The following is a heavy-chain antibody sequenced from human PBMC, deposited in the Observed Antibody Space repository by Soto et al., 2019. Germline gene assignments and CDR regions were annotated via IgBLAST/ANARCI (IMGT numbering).Heavy chain of an antibody. CDR1: GYTLAELS. V-gene: IGHV1-24*01. CDR2: FDPEDGET. D-gene: IGHD1-26*01. Sequence: GASVKGCCKVSGYTLAELSMHWVRQAPGKGLEWMGGFDPEDGETIYAQKFQGRVTMTEDTSTDTAYMELSSLRSEDTAVYYCATVGSSYAFDIWGQGTMVTVSS. J-gene: IGHJ3*02. CDR3: ATVGSSYAFDI.